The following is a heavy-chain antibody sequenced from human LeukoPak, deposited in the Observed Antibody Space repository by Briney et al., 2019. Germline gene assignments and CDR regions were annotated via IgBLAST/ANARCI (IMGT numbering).Heavy chain of an antibody. CDR3: ARASGFFGFLEWLPANFDY. CDR2: ISYSGST. CDR1: GGSISSYY. D-gene: IGHD3-3*01. Sequence: SETLSLTCTVSGGSISSYYWSWIRQPPGKGLEWIGYISYSGSTNYNPSLKSRVTISVDTSKKQFSLKLSSVTAADTAVNSWARASGFFGFLEWLPANFDYGGREPWSPSPQ. V-gene: IGHV4-59*01. J-gene: IGHJ4*02.